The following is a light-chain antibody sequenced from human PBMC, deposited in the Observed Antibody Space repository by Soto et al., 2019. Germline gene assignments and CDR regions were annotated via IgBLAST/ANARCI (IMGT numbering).Light chain of an antibody. Sequence: QSVLTQPRSVSGSPGQSVTISCTGTSSDVGGYNYVSWYQQHPGKAPKLMIYDVSKRPSGVPDRFSGSKSSNTASLTISGLQAEDEADSYCCSYAGSPYVFGTGTKVTV. CDR2: DVS. J-gene: IGLJ1*01. CDR1: SSDVGGYNY. CDR3: CSYAGSPYV. V-gene: IGLV2-11*01.